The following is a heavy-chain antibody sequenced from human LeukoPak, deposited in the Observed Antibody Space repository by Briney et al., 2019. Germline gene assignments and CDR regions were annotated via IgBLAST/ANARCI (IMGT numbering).Heavy chain of an antibody. CDR3: AREANIFRYYHDSSGYPDY. CDR1: GFTFRSYS. V-gene: IGHV3-21*01. D-gene: IGHD3-22*01. Sequence: GGSLRLSCAASGFTFRSYSMNWVRQAPGKGLEWVSSISSSSSYIYYADSVKGRFTISRDNAKNSLYLQMNSLRAEDTAVYYCAREANIFRYYHDSSGYPDYWGQGTLVTVSS. J-gene: IGHJ4*02. CDR2: ISSSSSYI.